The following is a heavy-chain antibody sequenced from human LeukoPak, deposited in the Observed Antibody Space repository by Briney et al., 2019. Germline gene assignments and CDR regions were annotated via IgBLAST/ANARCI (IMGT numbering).Heavy chain of an antibody. J-gene: IGHJ4*02. CDR2: IYYGGSI. Sequence: SETLSLTCTVSGGSISSYYWSWIRQPPGKGLEWIGYIYYGGSINYNPSLKSRVTISVDTSKNQFSLKLSSVTAADTAVYYCARMVRGVFDYWGQGTLVTVSS. D-gene: IGHD3-10*01. CDR3: ARMVRGVFDY. CDR1: GGSISSYY. V-gene: IGHV4-59*01.